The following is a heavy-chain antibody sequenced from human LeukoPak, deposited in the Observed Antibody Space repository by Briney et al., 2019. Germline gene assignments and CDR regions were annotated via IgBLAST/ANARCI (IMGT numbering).Heavy chain of an antibody. CDR2: IYHSGST. CDR1: GASIPTYY. Sequence: SETLSLTCTVSGASIPTYYWSWIRQPPGKGLEWIGYIYHSGSTKYNPSLKSRVTISVDTSKNQFSLRLSSVTAADTAVYYCARQLYDSSGYPFDYWGQGTLVTVSS. J-gene: IGHJ4*02. CDR3: ARQLYDSSGYPFDY. D-gene: IGHD3-22*01. V-gene: IGHV4-59*08.